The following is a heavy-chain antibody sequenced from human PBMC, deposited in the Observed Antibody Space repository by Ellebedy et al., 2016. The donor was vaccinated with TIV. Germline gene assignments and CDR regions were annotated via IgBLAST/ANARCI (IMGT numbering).Heavy chain of an antibody. Sequence: GESLKISCAASGFPFSSYAMSWVRQAPGKGLEWVSAISGSGGSTYYADSVKGRFTISRDNSKNTLYLQMNSLRAEDTAVYYCAKEVVVAANPRDYWGQGTLVTVSS. CDR3: AKEVVVAANPRDY. CDR1: GFPFSSYA. CDR2: ISGSGGST. J-gene: IGHJ4*02. D-gene: IGHD2-15*01. V-gene: IGHV3-23*01.